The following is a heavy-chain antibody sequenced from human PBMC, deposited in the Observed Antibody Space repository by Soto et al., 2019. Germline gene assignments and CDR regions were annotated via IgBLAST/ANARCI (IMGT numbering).Heavy chain of an antibody. CDR2: ISGNGVMT. CDR1: GYIFGSYA. V-gene: IGHV3-23*01. D-gene: IGHD3-10*01. Sequence: EMQLFDSGGGLVPPGGALRLSCAASGYIFGSYAMTWVRQEPGKGLEWVANISGNGVMTFYANSVKGSFSISRDSSKDTLFLQTSGMRAEDTVLYYCAKHAVVGPDWYFDLCCRGTLVTVSS. J-gene: IGHJ2*01. CDR3: AKHAVVGPDWYFDL.